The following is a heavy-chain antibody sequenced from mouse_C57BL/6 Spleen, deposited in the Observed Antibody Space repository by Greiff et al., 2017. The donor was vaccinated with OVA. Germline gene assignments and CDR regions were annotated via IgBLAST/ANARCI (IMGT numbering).Heavy chain of an antibody. D-gene: IGHD1-1*01. CDR2: IDPANGNT. CDR1: GFNIKNTY. J-gene: IGHJ4*01. CDR3: ARSPYYYGSSWDYAMDY. V-gene: IGHV14-3*01. Sequence: EVQRVESVAELVRPGASVKLSCTASGFNIKNTYMHWVKQRPEQGLEWIGRIDPANGNTKYAPKFQGKATITADTSSNTAYLQLSSLTSEDTAIYYCARSPYYYGSSWDYAMDYWGQGTSVTVSS.